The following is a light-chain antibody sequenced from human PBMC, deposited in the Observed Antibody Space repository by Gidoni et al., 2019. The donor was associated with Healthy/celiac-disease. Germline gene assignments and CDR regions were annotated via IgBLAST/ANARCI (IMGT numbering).Light chain of an antibody. V-gene: IGKV1-33*01. CDR3: QQYDNLPLT. CDR1: QDISNY. CDR2: DAS. J-gene: IGKJ4*01. Sequence: DMQMTQSPSSLSASVGDRVTITCQASQDISNYLNWYQQKPGKAPKLLIYDASNLETGVPSMFSGSGSWTDFTFTISSLQPEDIATYYCQQYDNLPLTFGGGTKVEIK.